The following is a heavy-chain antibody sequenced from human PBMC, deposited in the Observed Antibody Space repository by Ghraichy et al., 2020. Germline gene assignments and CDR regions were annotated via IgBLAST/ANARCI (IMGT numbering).Heavy chain of an antibody. D-gene: IGHD6-13*01. V-gene: IGHV4-59*01. Sequence: SETLSLTCTVSGGSISSYYWSWIRQPPGKGLEWIGYIYYSGSTNYNPSRKSRLTISVDTSKNQFSLKLSSVTAADTAAYYCARFPRTRGYSSTRGYYYYMDVWGKGTTVTVSS. CDR3: ARFPRTRGYSSTRGYYYYMDV. J-gene: IGHJ6*03. CDR1: GGSISSYY. CDR2: IYYSGST.